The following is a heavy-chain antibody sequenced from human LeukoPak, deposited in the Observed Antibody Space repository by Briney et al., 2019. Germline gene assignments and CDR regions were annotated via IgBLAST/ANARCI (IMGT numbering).Heavy chain of an antibody. CDR3: ARTILSNPYFDY. Sequence: PSQTLSLTCTVSGASINSGDYYWSWIRQPPGKGLEWIGYIYYSGSTYYNVSLKSRVTISIDTSKNQFSLRLGSVTAADTAVYYCARTILSNPYFDYWGQGTLVTVSS. D-gene: IGHD3-10*01. V-gene: IGHV4-30-4*08. CDR1: GASINSGDYY. J-gene: IGHJ4*02. CDR2: IYYSGST.